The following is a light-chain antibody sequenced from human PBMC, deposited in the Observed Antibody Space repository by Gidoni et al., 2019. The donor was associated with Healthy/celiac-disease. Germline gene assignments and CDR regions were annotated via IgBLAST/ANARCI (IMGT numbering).Light chain of an antibody. Sequence: LTHSPSTLSASVGDRVTITCRASQSSSSWLAWYQQKPGKAPKLLIYDASSLESGVPSRFSGSGSGTEFTLTISSLQPDDFATYYCQQYNSYPYTFGQGTKLEIK. CDR1: QSSSSW. CDR3: QQYNSYPYT. J-gene: IGKJ2*01. V-gene: IGKV1-5*01. CDR2: DAS.